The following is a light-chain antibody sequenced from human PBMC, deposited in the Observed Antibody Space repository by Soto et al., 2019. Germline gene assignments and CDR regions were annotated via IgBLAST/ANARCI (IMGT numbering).Light chain of an antibody. CDR1: SGHSSYA. V-gene: IGLV4-69*01. Sequence: QSVLTQSPSASASLGASVNLTCTLSSGHSSYAIAWHQKQPGKGPRYLMDLNNDGSHSKGDGIPDRFSGSSSGAERYLIISSLQSEDEADYYCQTWGTGFQVLGGGTKLTVL. J-gene: IGLJ2*01. CDR2: LNNDGSH. CDR3: QTWGTGFQV.